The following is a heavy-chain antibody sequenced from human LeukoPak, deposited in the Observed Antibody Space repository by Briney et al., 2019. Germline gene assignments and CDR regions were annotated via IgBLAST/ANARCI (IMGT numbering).Heavy chain of an antibody. CDR3: AREGFGELSHFDY. V-gene: IGHV4-34*01. J-gene: IGHJ4*02. CDR1: GGSFSGDY. CDR2: INHSGMT. Sequence: SETLSLTCVVYGGSFSGDYWSWIRQPPGRGLEWMGEINHSGMTNNNPSLKSRVTISVDTSKNQFSLKLSSVTAADTAVYYCAREGFGELSHFDYWGQGTLVTVSS. D-gene: IGHD3-10*01.